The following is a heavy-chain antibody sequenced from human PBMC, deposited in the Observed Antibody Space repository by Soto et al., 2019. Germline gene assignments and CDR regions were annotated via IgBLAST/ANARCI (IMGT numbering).Heavy chain of an antibody. V-gene: IGHV3-64D*08. J-gene: IGHJ4*02. CDR3: VKGAGWLQDVDY. Sequence: EVQLVESGGGLVQPGGPLGLPGSPFESTFMKNPLNWFPQAPGKGLEYVSLISANGGSTHYADSVKGRFSISRDNSKNTLYLQMSSLRAEDTAVYYCVKGAGWLQDVDYWGQGTLVTVSS. CDR1: ESTFMKNP. CDR2: ISANGGST. D-gene: IGHD5-12*01.